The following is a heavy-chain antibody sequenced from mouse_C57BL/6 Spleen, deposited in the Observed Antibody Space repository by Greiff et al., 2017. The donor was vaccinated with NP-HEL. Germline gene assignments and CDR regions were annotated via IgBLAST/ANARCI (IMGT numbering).Heavy chain of an antibody. V-gene: IGHV1-50*01. CDR1: GYTFTSYW. D-gene: IGHD3-3*01. CDR3: ARGGWAPFAY. CDR2: IDPSDSYT. Sequence: QVQLQQPGAELVKPGASVKLSCKASGYTFTSYWMQWVKQRPGQGLEWIGEIDPSDSYTNYHQKFKGKATLTVDTSSSTAYMQLSSLTSEDSAVYYCARGGWAPFAYWGQGTLVTVSA. J-gene: IGHJ3*01.